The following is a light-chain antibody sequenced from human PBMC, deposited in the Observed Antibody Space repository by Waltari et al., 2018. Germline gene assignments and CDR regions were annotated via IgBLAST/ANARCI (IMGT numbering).Light chain of an antibody. Sequence: QSALTQPASMSASLGQSITMSCTGTSGDIGNHDHVSWYQQHPGKAPKLLIYGARNRPAGGARRGSVTKSVNTAARTSEWLQAGDEADYYCGAGRLGDSHIVGGGTKLT. CDR2: GAR. CDR1: SGDIGNHDH. J-gene: IGLJ2*01. V-gene: IGLV2-14*03. CDR3: GAGRLGDSHI.